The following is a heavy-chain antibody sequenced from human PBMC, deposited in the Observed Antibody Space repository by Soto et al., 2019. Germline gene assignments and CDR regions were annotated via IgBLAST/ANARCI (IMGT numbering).Heavy chain of an antibody. Sequence: SETLSLTCTVSNDSISRHYWSWIRQPPGKGLEWIGYIYDSGSTNYNPSLKSRVTMSVDTSKNQFSLKLTSVTAADTAVYYCATTILYYFDYWGQGALVTVS. J-gene: IGHJ4*02. D-gene: IGHD2-2*01. CDR1: NDSISRHY. V-gene: IGHV4-59*11. CDR3: ATTILYYFDY. CDR2: IYDSGST.